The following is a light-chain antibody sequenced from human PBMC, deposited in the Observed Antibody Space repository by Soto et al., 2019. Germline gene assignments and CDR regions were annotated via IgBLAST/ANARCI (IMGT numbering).Light chain of an antibody. V-gene: IGKV3-20*01. CDR2: GAS. CDR1: QSISSVY. J-gene: IGKJ2*01. Sequence: EIVLTQSPGTLSLSPGEGATLSCRASQSISSVYLAWYQQRPGQAPRLLIYGASIRAIGVPDRFSGSGSGTDFTLTIIRLEPEEFAVYYCQEYGFSSTFGQGTKLEIK. CDR3: QEYGFSST.